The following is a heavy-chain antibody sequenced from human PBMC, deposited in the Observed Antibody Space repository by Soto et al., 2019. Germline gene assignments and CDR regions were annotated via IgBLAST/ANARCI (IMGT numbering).Heavy chain of an antibody. Sequence: QPGGSLRLSCAASGFTFSGSAMHWVRQASGKGLEWVGRIRSKANSYATAYAASVKGRFTISRDDSKNTAYLQMNSLKTEDTTVYYCTRQVRSSYYYMDVWGKGTTVTVSS. J-gene: IGHJ6*03. CDR3: TRQVRSSYYYMDV. CDR2: IRSKANSYAT. V-gene: IGHV3-73*01. CDR1: GFTFSGSA.